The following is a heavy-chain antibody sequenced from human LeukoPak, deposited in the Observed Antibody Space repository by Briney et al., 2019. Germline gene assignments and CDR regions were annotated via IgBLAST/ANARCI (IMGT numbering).Heavy chain of an antibody. CDR3: ARGYYYDSSGYYYYYYYYMDV. Sequence: SETLSLTCTVSVCSISSYYWSWIRQPPGKGLEWIGYIYYSGSTNYNPSLKSRVTISVDTSKNQFSLQLSSVTAADTAVYYCARGYYYDSSGYYYYYYYYMDVWGKGTTVTVSS. J-gene: IGHJ6*03. V-gene: IGHV4-59*01. CDR2: IYYSGST. D-gene: IGHD3-22*01. CDR1: VCSISSYY.